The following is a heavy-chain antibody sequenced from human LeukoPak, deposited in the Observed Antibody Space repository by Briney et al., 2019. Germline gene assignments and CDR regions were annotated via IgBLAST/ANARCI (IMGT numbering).Heavy chain of an antibody. CDR2: IYTSGST. V-gene: IGHV4-4*07. CDR3: AREGRGAAAGMDY. J-gene: IGHJ4*02. CDR1: GGSISSYY. Sequence: SETLSLTCTVSGGSISSYYWGWIRQPAGKGLGWIGRIYTSGSTNYNPSLKSRVTMSVATSKNQFSLKLSSVTAADTAVYYCAREGRGAAAGMDYWGQGTLVTVSS. D-gene: IGHD6-13*01.